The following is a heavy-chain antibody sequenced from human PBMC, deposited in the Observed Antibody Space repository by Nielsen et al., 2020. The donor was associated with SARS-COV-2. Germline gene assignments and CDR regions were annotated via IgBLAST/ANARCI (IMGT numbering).Heavy chain of an antibody. D-gene: IGHD5-18*01. CDR2: INPNSAGT. Sequence: ASVKVSCKASGYTFADYYIHWVRQAPGQGLEWMGRINPNSAGTNYAQTFKGRVTLTTDTSISTAYMNLSWLRSDDTAVYYCARDEYNYGYNWFDTWGQGTLVTVSS. J-gene: IGHJ5*02. CDR1: GYTFADYY. V-gene: IGHV1-2*06. CDR3: ARDEYNYGYNWFDT.